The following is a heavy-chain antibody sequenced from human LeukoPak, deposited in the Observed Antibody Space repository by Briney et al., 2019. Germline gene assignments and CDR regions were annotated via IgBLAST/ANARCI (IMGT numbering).Heavy chain of an antibody. Sequence: PSETLSLTCTVSGGSISSYYWSWIRQPPGKGLEWIGYIYYSGSTNYNPSLKSRVTISVDTSKNQFSLKLSSVTAADTAVYYCATYYYGSGPEKWGQGTLVTVSS. V-gene: IGHV4-59*12. J-gene: IGHJ4*02. CDR1: GGSISSYY. D-gene: IGHD3-10*01. CDR3: ATYYYGSGPEK. CDR2: IYYSGST.